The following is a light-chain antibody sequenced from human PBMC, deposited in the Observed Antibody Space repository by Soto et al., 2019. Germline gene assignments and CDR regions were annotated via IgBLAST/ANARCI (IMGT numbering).Light chain of an antibody. CDR1: SSNIGAGHD. V-gene: IGLV1-40*01. CDR3: QSYDNSLRV. Sequence: QSVLTQPPSVSGAPGQRVTISCTGNSSNIGAGHDVHWYQQLPGTAPKLLIYGNTNRPSGVPDRFSGSQSGTSASLAITGLQAEDEADYYCQSYDNSLRVFGGGTQLTVL. J-gene: IGLJ2*01. CDR2: GNT.